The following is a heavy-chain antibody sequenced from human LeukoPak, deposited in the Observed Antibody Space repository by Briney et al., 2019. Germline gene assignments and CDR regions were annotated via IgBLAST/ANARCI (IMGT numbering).Heavy chain of an antibody. CDR3: AQGDMITFGGVIVSLHFDY. CDR1: GYTFTGYY. J-gene: IGHJ4*02. CDR2: INPNSGGT. V-gene: IGHV1-2*02. Sequence: GASVKVSCKASGYTFTGYYMHWVRQAPGQGLEWMGWINPNSGGTNYAQKFQGRVTMTRDTSISTAYMELSRLRSDDTAVYYCAQGDMITFGGVIVSLHFDYWGQGTLVIVSS. D-gene: IGHD3-16*02.